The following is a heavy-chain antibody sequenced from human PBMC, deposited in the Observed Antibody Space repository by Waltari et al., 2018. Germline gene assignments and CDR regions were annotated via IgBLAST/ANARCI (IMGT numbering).Heavy chain of an antibody. CDR1: GFTFDDYA. CDR3: AKDGVARAFDI. CDR2: ISWNSGSI. V-gene: IGHV3-9*03. D-gene: IGHD5-12*01. Sequence: EVQLVASGGGLVQPGRSVRLSCAASGFTFDDYAMQWVRQAPGKGLEWVSGISWNSGSIGYADSVKGRFTISRDNATNSLYLQMNRLRAEDMALYYCAKDGVARAFDIWGQGTMVTVSS. J-gene: IGHJ3*02.